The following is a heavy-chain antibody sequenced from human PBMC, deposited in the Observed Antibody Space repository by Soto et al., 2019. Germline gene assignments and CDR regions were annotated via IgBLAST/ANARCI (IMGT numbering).Heavy chain of an antibody. CDR1: GGSFSGYY. D-gene: IGHD3-3*01. V-gene: IGHV4-34*01. J-gene: IGHJ6*03. CDR3: ARGPRYYDFWSGFRYYMDV. CDR2: INHSGST. Sequence: SETLSLTCAVYGGSFSGYYWSWIRQPPGKGLEWIGEINHSGSTNYNPSLKSRVTISVDTSKNQFSLKLSSVTAADTAVYYCARGPRYYDFWSGFRYYMDVWGKGTTVTVSS.